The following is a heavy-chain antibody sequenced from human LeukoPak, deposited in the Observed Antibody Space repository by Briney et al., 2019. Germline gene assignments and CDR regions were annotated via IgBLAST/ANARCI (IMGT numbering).Heavy chain of an antibody. CDR3: ARRAYNYQFDY. D-gene: IGHD5-24*01. CDR1: GXSISSGGYS. V-gene: IGHV4-30-2*02. J-gene: IGHJ4*02. Sequence: SQTLSLTCAVSGXSISSGGYSWSWIRQPPGKGLEWIGYIYHSGSTYYNPSLKSRVTISVDRYKNQFSLKLNSVTAADTAVYYCARRAYNYQFDYWGQGTLVTVSS. CDR2: IYHSGST.